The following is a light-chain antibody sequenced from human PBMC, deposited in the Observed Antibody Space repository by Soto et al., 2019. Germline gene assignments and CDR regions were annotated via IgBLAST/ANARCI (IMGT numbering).Light chain of an antibody. Sequence: QSVLTQPPSASGSPGQSVTISCTGTSSDVGGYNYVSWYQQHPGKAPKLMIYEVSKRPSGVPDRFSGSKPGNTASLTVSGLQPEDGGDYDCSSHAGSSNLGFGEGTQVTVL. CDR2: EVS. CDR1: SSDVGGYNY. V-gene: IGLV2-8*01. J-gene: IGLJ3*02. CDR3: SSHAGSSNLG.